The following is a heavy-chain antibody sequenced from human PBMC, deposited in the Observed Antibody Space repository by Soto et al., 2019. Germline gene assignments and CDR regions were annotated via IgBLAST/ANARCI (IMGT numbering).Heavy chain of an antibody. CDR2: ITYDGSNK. CDR1: GFTFSSYG. D-gene: IGHD6-13*01. V-gene: IGHV3-30*18. Sequence: GGSLRLSCAASGFTFSSYGMHWVRQAPGKGLEWVAVITYDGSNKYYADSVKGRFTISRDNSKNTLYLQMNSLRGEDTAVYYCAKDLQRRIAAAGSLDYWGQGTLVTVSS. CDR3: AKDLQRRIAAAGSLDY. J-gene: IGHJ4*02.